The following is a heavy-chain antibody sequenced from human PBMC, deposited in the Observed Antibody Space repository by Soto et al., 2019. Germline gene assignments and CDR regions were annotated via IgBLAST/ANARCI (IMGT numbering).Heavy chain of an antibody. CDR1: GFTFSTYE. D-gene: IGHD6-19*01. J-gene: IGHJ4*02. V-gene: IGHV3-48*03. Sequence: EVQLVESGGGLVQHGESLRLSCAASGFTFSTYEMNWVRQTPGKGLEWVAYISSRGTSIFYADSVKGRFSISRDNDNDSVSLLMNNLRVGDTAVYYCARDRGYNTGWYGGALDLWGQGTLVTVSS. CDR2: ISSRGTSI. CDR3: ARDRGYNTGWYGGALDL.